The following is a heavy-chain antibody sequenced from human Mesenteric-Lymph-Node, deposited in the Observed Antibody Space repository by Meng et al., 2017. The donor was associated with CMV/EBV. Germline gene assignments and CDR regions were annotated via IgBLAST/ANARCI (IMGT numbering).Heavy chain of an antibody. J-gene: IGHJ4*02. Sequence: QGPLHQWGAGLLKPSETLSVTCAVDGGSFSGYYWNWIRQSPEKGLEWIGEINHSGSTTYNPSFTSRIIISVDTSTNQISLNMSSVTAADTAVYYCARGSSYDILTGYFDYWGQGALVTVSS. V-gene: IGHV4-34*01. CDR1: GGSFSGYY. CDR2: INHSGST. CDR3: ARGSSYDILTGYFDY. D-gene: IGHD3-9*01.